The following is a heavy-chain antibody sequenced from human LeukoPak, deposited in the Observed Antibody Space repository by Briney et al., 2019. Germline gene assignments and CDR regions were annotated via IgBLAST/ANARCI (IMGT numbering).Heavy chain of an antibody. D-gene: IGHD2-21*01. CDR3: ARFVVIAILRYFDY. CDR2: IYYSGST. CDR1: GGSISSSSYY. V-gene: IGHV4-39*01. J-gene: IGHJ4*02. Sequence: SETLSLTCTVSGGSISSSSYYWGWIRQPTGKGLEWIGSIYYSGSTYYNPSLKSRVTISVDTSKNQFSLKLSSVTAAVTAVYYCARFVVIAILRYFDYWGQGTLVTVSS.